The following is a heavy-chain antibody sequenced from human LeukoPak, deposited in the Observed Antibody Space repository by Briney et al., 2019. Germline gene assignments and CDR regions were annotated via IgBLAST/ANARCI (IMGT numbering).Heavy chain of an antibody. CDR1: GFTFSSYS. J-gene: IGHJ6*02. Sequence: GGSLRLSCAASGFTFSSYSMNWVRQAPGKGLEWVSSISSSSSYIYYADSVKGRFTISRDNAKNSLYLQMNSLRAEDTAVYYCASERLTTDGMDVWGQGTTVTVSS. CDR3: ASERLTTDGMDV. D-gene: IGHD4-17*01. CDR2: ISSSSSYI. V-gene: IGHV3-21*01.